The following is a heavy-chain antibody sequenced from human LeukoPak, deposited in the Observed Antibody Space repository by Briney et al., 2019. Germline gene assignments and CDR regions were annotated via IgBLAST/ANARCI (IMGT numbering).Heavy chain of an antibody. V-gene: IGHV3-23*01. J-gene: IGHJ4*02. D-gene: IGHD5-18*01. Sequence: GGSLRLSCAASGFTFSSYVMSWVRQAPGKGLEWVSAISGSGGSTYYADSVKGRFTISRDNSKNTLYLQMNSLGAEDTAVYYCAKDWRRGYSYGFDYWGQGTLVTVSS. CDR1: GFTFSSYV. CDR3: AKDWRRGYSYGFDY. CDR2: ISGSGGST.